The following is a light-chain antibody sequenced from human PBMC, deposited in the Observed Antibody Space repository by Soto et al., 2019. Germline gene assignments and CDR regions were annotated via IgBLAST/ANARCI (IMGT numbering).Light chain of an antibody. Sequence: EIVLTQSPATLSLSPGERATLSCRASQSVGSYLAWYQQKPGQAPRLLIYDASTRATGIPARFSGSGSGTDFTLTISSLEPEDFAVYYCQQRSNSPAFGQGTRLEIK. V-gene: IGKV3-11*01. CDR2: DAS. CDR1: QSVGSY. CDR3: QQRSNSPA. J-gene: IGKJ5*01.